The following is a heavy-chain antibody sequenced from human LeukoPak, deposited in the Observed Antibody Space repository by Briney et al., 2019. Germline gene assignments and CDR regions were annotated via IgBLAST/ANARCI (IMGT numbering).Heavy chain of an antibody. V-gene: IGHV3-74*01. Sequence: GGSLRLSCAASGFTLSSYAMHWVRHAPGKGLVWVSWVKSDGSSTSHADSVKGRFTISRDNARNTLYLQMNSLRAEDTAVYYCARDGFLGPVTAYLDYWGQGTPVTVSS. CDR3: ARDGFLGPVTAYLDY. CDR1: GFTLSSYA. D-gene: IGHD2-21*02. J-gene: IGHJ4*02. CDR2: VKSDGSST.